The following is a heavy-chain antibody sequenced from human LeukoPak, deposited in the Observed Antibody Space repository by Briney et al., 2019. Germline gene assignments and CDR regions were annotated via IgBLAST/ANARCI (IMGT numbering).Heavy chain of an antibody. V-gene: IGHV3-23*01. Sequence: GGSLRLSCAASGFTFSSYAMSWVRQAPGKGLEWVSAISGSGGSTYYADSVKGRFTISRDNSKNTLYLQMNSLRAEDTAVYYCAKDRGRLLWFGELFHPLVCDWGQGTLVTVSS. CDR1: GFTFSSYA. CDR2: ISGSGGST. D-gene: IGHD3-10*01. J-gene: IGHJ4*02. CDR3: AKDRGRLLWFGELFHPLVCD.